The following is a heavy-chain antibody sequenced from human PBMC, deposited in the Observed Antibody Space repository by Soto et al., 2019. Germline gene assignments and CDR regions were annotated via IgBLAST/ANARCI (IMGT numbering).Heavy chain of an antibody. CDR3: TTRIAVVGMDV. CDR2: IKSKTDGGTT. D-gene: IGHD6-19*01. J-gene: IGHJ6*02. CDR1: SVSNAW. Sequence: SVSNAWMNWVRQAPGKGLEWVGRIKSKTDGGTTDYAAPVKGRFTISRDDSKNTLYLQMNSLKTEDTAVYYCTTRIAVVGMDVWGQGNTVTVSS. V-gene: IGHV3-15*07.